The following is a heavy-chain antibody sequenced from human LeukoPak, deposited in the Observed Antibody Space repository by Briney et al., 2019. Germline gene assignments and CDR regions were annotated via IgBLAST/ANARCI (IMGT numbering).Heavy chain of an antibody. Sequence: GGSLRLSCAASGFTFSSYGMHWVRQAPGKGLEWVAVISYDGSNKYYADFVKGRFTISRDNSKNTLYLQMNSLRAEDTAVYYCAKDGGYSSGWYGDYWGQGTLVTVSS. V-gene: IGHV3-30*18. CDR1: GFTFSSYG. CDR3: AKDGGYSSGWYGDY. CDR2: ISYDGSNK. D-gene: IGHD6-19*01. J-gene: IGHJ4*02.